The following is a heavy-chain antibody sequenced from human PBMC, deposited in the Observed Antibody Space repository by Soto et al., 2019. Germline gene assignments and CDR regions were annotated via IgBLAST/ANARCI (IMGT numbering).Heavy chain of an antibody. CDR3: AREDGGPHSRSSGRGFDY. CDR1: GYTFTSYG. V-gene: IGHV1-18*01. CDR2: ISAYNGNT. J-gene: IGHJ4*02. D-gene: IGHD3-10*01. Sequence: ASVKVSCKASGYTFTSYGISWVRQAPGQGLEWMGWISAYNGNTNYAQKLQGRVTMTTDTSTSTAYMELRSLRSDDTAVYYCAREDGGPHSRSSGRGFDYWGQGTLVTVSS.